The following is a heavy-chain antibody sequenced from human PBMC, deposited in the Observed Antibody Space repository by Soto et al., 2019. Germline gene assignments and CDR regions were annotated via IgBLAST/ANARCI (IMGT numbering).Heavy chain of an antibody. D-gene: IGHD2-8*01. Sequence: SVKVSYKASGYSFTDYHIHWVRQAPGQGLEWLGRINPKSGGTSTAQKFQGWVTMTTDTSISTASMELTRLTSDDTAIYYCARGDSTDCSNGVCSFFYNHDMDVWGQGTTVTVSS. V-gene: IGHV1-2*04. CDR2: INPKSGGT. J-gene: IGHJ6*02. CDR3: ARGDSTDCSNGVCSFFYNHDMDV. CDR1: GYSFTDYH.